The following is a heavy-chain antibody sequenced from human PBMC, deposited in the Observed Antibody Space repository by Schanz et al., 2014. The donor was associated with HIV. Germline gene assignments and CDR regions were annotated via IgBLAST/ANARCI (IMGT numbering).Heavy chain of an antibody. CDR1: GFNFNSYA. D-gene: IGHD3-22*01. V-gene: IGHV3-23*01. CDR3: AKPEYDSRGNSQSHFDY. CDR2: ISESGGRT. J-gene: IGHJ4*02. Sequence: EVQLLDSGGGLVQPGGSLRLSCVASGFNFNSYAMTWVRQAPGKGLEWVSSISESGGRTYYADSVNGRFTISRDNSKNTLYLQMTTLRIDDTAVYYCAKPEYDSRGNSQSHFDYWGQGTLVTVSS.